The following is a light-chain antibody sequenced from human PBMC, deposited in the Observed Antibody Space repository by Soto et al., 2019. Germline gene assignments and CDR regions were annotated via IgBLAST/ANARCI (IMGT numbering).Light chain of an antibody. CDR3: QQYGRT. CDR2: GAS. J-gene: IGKJ1*01. CDR1: ESVSGSY. V-gene: IGKV3-20*01. Sequence: EIVMTQSPDTLSLSPGERAALSCRASESVSGSYIAWYQQKVGQSPRLLIYGASNRATGIPDRFSGSGSGTDFTLTISRQETEDLAMYYCQQYGRTFGLGTKVDIK.